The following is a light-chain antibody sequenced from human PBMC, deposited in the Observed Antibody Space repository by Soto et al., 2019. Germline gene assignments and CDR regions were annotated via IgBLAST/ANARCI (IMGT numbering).Light chain of an antibody. CDR2: DAS. Sequence: EIVLTQSPATLSLSPGERATLSCRASQSFSSYLALYQQKPGQAPRLLIYDASKRATAIPARFSGRGSGTDFTLTISSLEPEDFAVYYCQQRSNWPPVITFGQGTRLEIK. V-gene: IGKV3-11*01. CDR1: QSFSSY. CDR3: QQRSNWPPVIT. J-gene: IGKJ5*01.